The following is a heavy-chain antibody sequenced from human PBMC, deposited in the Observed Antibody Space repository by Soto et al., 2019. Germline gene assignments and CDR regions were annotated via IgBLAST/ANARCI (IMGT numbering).Heavy chain of an antibody. CDR3: ARYYDYSGGTSGGMDV. V-gene: IGHV3-9*01. Sequence: PGGSLRLSCAASGFTFDDYAMHWVRQAPGKGLEWVSGISWNSGSIGYADSVKGRFTISRDNSKNSLYLLMNSLRAEDTALYYCARYYDYSGGTSGGMDVWGQGTTVTVSS. D-gene: IGHD3-22*01. CDR2: ISWNSGSI. J-gene: IGHJ6*02. CDR1: GFTFDDYA.